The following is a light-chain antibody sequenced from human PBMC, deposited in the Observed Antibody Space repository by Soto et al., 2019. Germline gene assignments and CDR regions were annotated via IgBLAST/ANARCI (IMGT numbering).Light chain of an antibody. Sequence: QSALTQPPSPSGSPGQSVTISCTGTSIDVGSYNYVSWYQQHPGKAPKLMIYEVSKRPSGVPDRFSGSKSGNTASLTVSGLQAEDEADYYCSSYAGSNNVVFGGGTKLTVL. V-gene: IGLV2-8*01. CDR3: SSYAGSNNVV. J-gene: IGLJ2*01. CDR2: EVS. CDR1: SIDVGSYNY.